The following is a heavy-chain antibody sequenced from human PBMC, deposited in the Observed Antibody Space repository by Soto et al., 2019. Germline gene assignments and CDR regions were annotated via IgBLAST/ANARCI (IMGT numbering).Heavy chain of an antibody. CDR1: GFTFSSYS. J-gene: IGHJ4*02. Sequence: EVQLVESGGGLVQSGGSLRLSCAGSGFTFSSYSMYWVRQAPGKGLEWVSYITSSSSTIYYADSVKGRFTSSRDNAKNSLYLQMNSLRDEDTAVYYCARGRGYCSGISCYIDYWGQGILVTVSS. CDR3: ARGRGYCSGISCYIDY. CDR2: ITSSSSTI. D-gene: IGHD2-2*02. V-gene: IGHV3-48*02.